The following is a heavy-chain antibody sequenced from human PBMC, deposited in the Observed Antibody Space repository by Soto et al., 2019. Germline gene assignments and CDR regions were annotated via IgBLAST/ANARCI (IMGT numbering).Heavy chain of an antibody. CDR3: ARAYIAVAATFDY. D-gene: IGHD6-19*01. J-gene: IGHJ4*02. CDR1: GGSFSGYY. V-gene: IGHV4-34*01. Sequence: QVQLQQWGAGLLKPSETLSLTCAVYGGSFSGYYWSWIRQPPGKGLEWIGEINHSGSTNYNPSLKSRVTKAVDTSKNQFSLKLSSVTAADTAVYYCARAYIAVAATFDYWGQGTLVTVSS. CDR2: INHSGST.